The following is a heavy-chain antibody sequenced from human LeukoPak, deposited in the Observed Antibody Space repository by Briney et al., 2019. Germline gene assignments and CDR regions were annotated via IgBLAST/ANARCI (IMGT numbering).Heavy chain of an antibody. V-gene: IGHV3-74*01. J-gene: IGHJ4*02. CDR3: ARDGAVAGQGDY. CDR1: GFIFTDYW. Sequence: GGSMRLSCAASGFIFTDYWMHWVRQAPGKELVWVARIRGDGRATTYADSVKGRFTISRDNAKNSLYLQMNSLRAEDTAVYYCARDGAVAGQGDYWGQGTLVTVSS. D-gene: IGHD6-19*01. CDR2: IRGDGRAT.